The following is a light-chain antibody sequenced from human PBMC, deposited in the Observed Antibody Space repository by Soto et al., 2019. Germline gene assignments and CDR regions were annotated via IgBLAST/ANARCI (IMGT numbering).Light chain of an antibody. Sequence: VLTQSPGTLSLSPGERATLSCRASQSVSISYLAWFQQKPGQAPRLLIYAAPTRATGVPDRFSASGSGTDFSLTISRLEPEDFAVYYCQQYGTAPFTFGQWTKVDIK. CDR2: AAP. J-gene: IGKJ3*01. CDR3: QQYGTAPFT. CDR1: QSVSISY. V-gene: IGKV3-20*01.